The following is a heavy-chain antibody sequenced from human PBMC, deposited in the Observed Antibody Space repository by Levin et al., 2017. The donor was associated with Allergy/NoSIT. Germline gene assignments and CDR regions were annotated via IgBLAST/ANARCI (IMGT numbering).Heavy chain of an antibody. J-gene: IGHJ6*02. Sequence: NPGESLKISCKASGYTFTGYYMHWVRQAPGQGLEWMGWINPNSGGTNYAQKFQGRVTMTRDTSISTAYMELSRLRSDDTAVYYCARGSNYYDSSSLYGMDVWGQGTTVTVSS. CDR3: ARGSNYYDSSSLYGMDV. D-gene: IGHD3-22*01. CDR2: INPNSGGT. V-gene: IGHV1-2*02. CDR1: GYTFTGYY.